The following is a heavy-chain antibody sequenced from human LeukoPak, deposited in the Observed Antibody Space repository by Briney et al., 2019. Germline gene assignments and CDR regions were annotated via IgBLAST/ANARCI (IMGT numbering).Heavy chain of an antibody. V-gene: IGHV3-33*01. CDR1: GFTFSSYG. D-gene: IGHD6-13*01. CDR3: ARWRGTIAAAGYFDY. Sequence: GRSLRLSCAASGFTFSSYGMHWVRQAPGKGLEWVAVIWYDGSNKYYADSVKGRFTISRDNSKNTLYLQMNSLRAEDTAVYYCARWRGTIAAAGYFDYWGQGTLVTVSS. CDR2: IWYDGSNK. J-gene: IGHJ4*02.